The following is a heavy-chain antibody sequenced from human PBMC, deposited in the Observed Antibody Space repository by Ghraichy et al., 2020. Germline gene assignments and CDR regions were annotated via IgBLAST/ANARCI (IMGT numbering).Heavy chain of an antibody. CDR3: AKGCSGGSCYSLLDY. CDR1: GGSISSYY. J-gene: IGHJ4*02. CDR2: IYYSGST. V-gene: IGHV4-59*01. D-gene: IGHD2-15*01. Sequence: SETLSLTCTVSGGSISSYYWSWIRQPPGKGLEWIGYIYYSGSTNYNPSLKSRVTISVDTSKNQFSLKLSSVTAADTAVYYCAKGCSGGSCYSLLDYWGQGTLVTVSS.